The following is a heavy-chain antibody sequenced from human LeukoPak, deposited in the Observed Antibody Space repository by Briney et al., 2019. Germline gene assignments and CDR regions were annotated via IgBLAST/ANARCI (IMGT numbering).Heavy chain of an antibody. V-gene: IGHV3-33*01. D-gene: IGHD3-9*01. Sequence: GGSLRLSCAASGFTFGSYGMHWVRQAPGKGLEWVAVIRYDGSNKYYADSVKGRFTISRDNSKNTLYLQMNSLRAEDTAMYYCARVLGRYFDWPSPYGMDVWGKGTTVTVSS. CDR1: GFTFGSYG. CDR2: IRYDGSNK. J-gene: IGHJ6*04. CDR3: ARVLGRYFDWPSPYGMDV.